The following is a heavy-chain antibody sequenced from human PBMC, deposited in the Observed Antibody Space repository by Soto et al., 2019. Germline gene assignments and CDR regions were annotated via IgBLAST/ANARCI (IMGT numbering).Heavy chain of an antibody. CDR1: GFTFNNYW. CDR2: IKTDGSSP. CDR3: ARDRIAGSGSCDN. Sequence: GGSLRLSCAASGFTFNNYWMHWVRQAPGKGLVWVSRIKTDGSSPNYADSVEGRFTISSDNAKNKLYLQMNSLRVEDTAVYYCARDRIAGSGSCDNWGQGTLVTVYS. V-gene: IGHV3-74*01. D-gene: IGHD3-10*01. J-gene: IGHJ4*02.